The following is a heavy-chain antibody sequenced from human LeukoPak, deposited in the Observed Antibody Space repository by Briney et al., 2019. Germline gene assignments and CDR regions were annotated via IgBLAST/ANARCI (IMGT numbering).Heavy chain of an antibody. CDR3: ARYFHYYDSRYFDY. CDR2: IKQDGSEK. Sequence: GGSLRLSCAASGFTFSSYWMSWVRQAPGKGLEWVANIKQDGSEKYYVDSVKGRFTISRDNAKNSLYLQMNSLRAEDTAVYYCARYFHYYDSRYFDYWGQGTLVTVSS. V-gene: IGHV3-7*01. J-gene: IGHJ4*02. D-gene: IGHD3-22*01. CDR1: GFTFSSYW.